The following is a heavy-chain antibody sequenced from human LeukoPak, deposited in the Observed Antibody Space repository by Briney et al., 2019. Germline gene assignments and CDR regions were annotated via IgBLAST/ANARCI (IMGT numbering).Heavy chain of an antibody. CDR1: GFTFSNYG. CDR2: ISSSSSYI. D-gene: IGHD1-26*01. Sequence: GGSLRLSCAASGFTFSNYGMNWVRQAPGKGLEWVSSISSSSSYIYYADSVKGRFTISRDNAKNSLYLQMNSLRAEDTAVYYCARGESGSYYDEENWFDPWGQGTLVTVSS. CDR3: ARGESGSYYDEENWFDP. V-gene: IGHV3-21*01. J-gene: IGHJ5*02.